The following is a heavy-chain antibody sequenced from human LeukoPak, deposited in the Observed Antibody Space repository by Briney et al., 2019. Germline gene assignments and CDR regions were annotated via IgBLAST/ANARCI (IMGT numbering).Heavy chain of an antibody. D-gene: IGHD3-10*01. CDR1: GYSISSGYY. V-gene: IGHV4-38-2*02. Sequence: SETLSLTCTVSGYSISSGYYWGWIRQPPGKGLEWIGSIYHSGSTYYNPSLKSRVTISVDTSKNQFPLKLSSVTAADTAVYYCARVRLRARNYYMDVWGKGTTVTASS. J-gene: IGHJ6*03. CDR3: ARVRLRARNYYMDV. CDR2: IYHSGST.